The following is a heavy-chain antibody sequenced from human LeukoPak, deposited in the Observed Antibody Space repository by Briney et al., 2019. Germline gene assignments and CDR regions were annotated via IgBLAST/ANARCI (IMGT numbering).Heavy chain of an antibody. D-gene: IGHD3-3*01. CDR2: IYYSGST. CDR1: GGSISSSSYY. CDR3: ARGPPIFGVVSGVS. J-gene: IGHJ5*02. Sequence: PSETLSPTRTVSGGSISSSSYYWGWIRQPPGKGLEWIGSIYYSGSTYYNPSLKSRVTISVDTSKNQFSLKLSSVTAADTAVYYCARGPPIFGVVSGVSWGQGTLVTVSS. V-gene: IGHV4-39*07.